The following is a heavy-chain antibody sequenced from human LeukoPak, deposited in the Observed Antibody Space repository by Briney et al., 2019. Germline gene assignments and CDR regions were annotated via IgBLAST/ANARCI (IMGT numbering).Heavy chain of an antibody. D-gene: IGHD2-15*01. CDR3: ARSKGYCSGGSCYSDAFDI. V-gene: IGHV1-69*05. CDR1: GGTFSSYA. Sequence: SVKVSCKASGGTFSSYAISWVRQAPGQGLEWMGGIIPIFGTADYAQKFQGRVTITTDESTSTAYMELSSLRSEDTAVYYCARSKGYCSGGSCYSDAFDIWGQGTMVTVSS. CDR2: IIPIFGTA. J-gene: IGHJ3*02.